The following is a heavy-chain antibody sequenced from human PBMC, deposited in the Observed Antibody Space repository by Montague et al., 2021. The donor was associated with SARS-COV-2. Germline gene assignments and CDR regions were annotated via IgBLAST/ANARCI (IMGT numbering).Heavy chain of an antibody. Sequence: SETLSLTCTVSGGSISRPDYYWGWLRQSPGMGLEWIGSLSYTGRTYYNPSLRSRVSFSMDTSQNHFSLSLSSVTVTDTAVYFCAIQLPSSCSTNKCYPYYFDGWGQGALVTVSS. CDR3: AIQLPSSCSTNKCYPYYFDG. CDR1: GGSISRPDYY. CDR2: LSYTGRT. J-gene: IGHJ4*02. D-gene: IGHD2-8*01. V-gene: IGHV4-39*01.